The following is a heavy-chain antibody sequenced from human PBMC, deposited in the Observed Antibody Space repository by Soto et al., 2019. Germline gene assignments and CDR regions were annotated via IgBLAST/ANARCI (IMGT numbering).Heavy chain of an antibody. V-gene: IGHV1-18*01. J-gene: IGHJ6*02. CDR1: GYTFTSYG. CDR3: ARDLFSSSKINDYYYYYGMDV. Sequence: ASVKVSCKASGYTFTSYGISWVRQAPGQGLEWMGWISAYNGNTNYAQKLQGRVTMTTDTSTSTAYMELRSLRSDDTAVYYCARDLFSSSKINDYYYYYGMDVWGQGTTVTVSS. D-gene: IGHD6-6*01. CDR2: ISAYNGNT.